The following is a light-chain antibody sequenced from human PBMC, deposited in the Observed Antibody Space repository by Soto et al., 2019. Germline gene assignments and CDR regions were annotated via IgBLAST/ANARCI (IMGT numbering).Light chain of an antibody. CDR2: GAS. CDR1: QKISSSY. Sequence: EIVLTQSPGTLSLSPGERATLSCRTSQKISSSYLAWYQQKPGQAPRLLIFGASYRATGIPDRFSGSGSGTDFTLTISRLEPEDFAVYYCQQYGSSPWTFGQGTKVDIK. CDR3: QQYGSSPWT. J-gene: IGKJ1*01. V-gene: IGKV3-20*01.